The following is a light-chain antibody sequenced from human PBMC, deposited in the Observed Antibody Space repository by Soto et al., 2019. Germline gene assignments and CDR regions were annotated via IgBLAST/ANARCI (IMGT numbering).Light chain of an antibody. Sequence: QSALTQPPSVSGAPGQRVTISCTGSSSNIGAGYDVQWYQQIPGTAPKLLIYANNNRPSGVPDRFSGSKSGTSASLAITGLQAEDEADYYCQSYDISLSGPHVVFGGGTQLTVL. J-gene: IGLJ2*01. V-gene: IGLV1-40*01. CDR1: SSNIGAGYD. CDR3: QSYDISLSGPHVV. CDR2: ANN.